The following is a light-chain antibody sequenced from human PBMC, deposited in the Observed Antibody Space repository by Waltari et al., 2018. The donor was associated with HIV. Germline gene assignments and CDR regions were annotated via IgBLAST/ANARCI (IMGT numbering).Light chain of an antibody. V-gene: IGLV2-14*03. J-gene: IGLJ3*02. CDR2: DVS. Sequence: TGTSSDVGGYNYVSWYQQHPGKAPKLMIYDVSNRPSGVSNRFSGSKSGNTASLTISGLQAEDEADYYCSSYRSSSTWVFGGGTKLTVL. CDR3: SSYRSSSTWV. CDR1: SSDVGGYNY.